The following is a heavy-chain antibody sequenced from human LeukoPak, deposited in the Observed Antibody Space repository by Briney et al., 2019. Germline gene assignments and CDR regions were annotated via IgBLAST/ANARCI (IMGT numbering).Heavy chain of an antibody. Sequence: ASVKVSCKASGYTFTSYYMHWVRQAPGQGLEWMGIINPSGGSTSYAQKFQGRVTMTRDNAKNSLYLQMNSLRAEDTAVYYCAKEDRRGGSGRPLYYMDVWGKGTTVTISS. CDR2: INPSGGST. CDR3: AKEDRRGGSGRPLYYMDV. V-gene: IGHV1-46*01. CDR1: GYTFTSYY. D-gene: IGHD3-10*01. J-gene: IGHJ6*03.